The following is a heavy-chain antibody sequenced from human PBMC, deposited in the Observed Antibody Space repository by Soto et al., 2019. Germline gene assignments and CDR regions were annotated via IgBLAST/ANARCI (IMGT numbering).Heavy chain of an antibody. J-gene: IGHJ6*03. V-gene: IGHV5-51*01. CDR1: GYSFTSYW. Sequence: HGESLKISCKGSGYSFTSYWIGWVRQMPGKGLEWMGIIYPGDSDTRYSPSFQGQVTISADKSISTAYLQWSSLKASDTAMYYCARGGQQPVPPPDNYYYYYYMDVWGKGTTVTVSS. CDR2: IYPGDSDT. CDR3: ARGGQQPVPPPDNYYYYYYMDV. D-gene: IGHD6-13*01.